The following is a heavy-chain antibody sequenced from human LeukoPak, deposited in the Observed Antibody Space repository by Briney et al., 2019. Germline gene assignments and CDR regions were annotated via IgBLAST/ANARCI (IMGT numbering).Heavy chain of an antibody. J-gene: IGHJ4*02. CDR3: AKGDGESNLRGSGSYYFDY. D-gene: IGHD3-10*01. V-gene: IGHV3-23*01. Sequence: PGGSLRLSCAASGFTFSSYGMSWVRQAPGKGLEWVSAISGSGGSTYYADSVKGRFTISRDNSKNTLYLQMNSLRAEDTAVYYCAKGDGESNLRGSGSYYFDYWGQGTLVTVSS. CDR2: ISGSGGST. CDR1: GFTFSSYG.